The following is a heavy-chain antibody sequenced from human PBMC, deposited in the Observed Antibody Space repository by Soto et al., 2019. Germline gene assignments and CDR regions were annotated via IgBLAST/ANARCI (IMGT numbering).Heavy chain of an antibody. D-gene: IGHD1-26*01. CDR2: ISGSGITT. V-gene: IGHV3-23*01. J-gene: IGHJ4*02. Sequence: EVQLLESGGGLVQPGGSLRLSCVASGFTFNNCGMNWVHQAPGKGLEWVSGISGSGITTYYADSVKGRFTISRDTSKNTLYLQMNSLRAEDTAVYYCSKTASGTYSESWGQGTLVTVSS. CDR3: SKTASGTYSES. CDR1: GFTFNNCG.